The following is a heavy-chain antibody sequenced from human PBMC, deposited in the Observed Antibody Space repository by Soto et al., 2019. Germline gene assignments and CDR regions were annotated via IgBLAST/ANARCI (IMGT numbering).Heavy chain of an antibody. J-gene: IGHJ5*02. Sequence: GGSLRLSCAASGFTFRTYRMNWVRQAPGKGLEWVSSIISSSYIYYADSAKGRFTISRANAKNSLYLQMNSLRAEDTAVYYCARDKSPSEYCSSSSCYPMGNWFDPWGQGTLVTSPQ. CDR3: ARDKSPSEYCSSSSCYPMGNWFDP. CDR1: GFTFRTYR. D-gene: IGHD2-2*01. V-gene: IGHV3-21*01. CDR2: IISSSYI.